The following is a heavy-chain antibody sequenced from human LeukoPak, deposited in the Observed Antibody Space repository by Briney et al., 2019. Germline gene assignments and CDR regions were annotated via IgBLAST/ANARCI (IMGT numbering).Heavy chain of an antibody. CDR3: AKDQDTHSYGSGSYAPFDY. CDR1: GFTFRSYA. J-gene: IGHJ4*02. CDR2: ISGSGGST. D-gene: IGHD3-10*01. V-gene: IGHV3-23*01. Sequence: GGSLRLSCAASGFTFRSYAMSWVRQAPGKGLEWVSHISGSGGSTHYADSVKGRFTFSRDNSKNTLFLQMNSLRADDTAVYYCAKDQDTHSYGSGSYAPFDYWGQGTLVTVSS.